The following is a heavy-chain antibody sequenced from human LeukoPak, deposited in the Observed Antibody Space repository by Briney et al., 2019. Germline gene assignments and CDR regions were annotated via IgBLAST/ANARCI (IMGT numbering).Heavy chain of an antibody. CDR1: GYSFTSYW. D-gene: IGHD2-2*01. J-gene: IGHJ6*02. Sequence: GKSLKISCKGSGYSFTSYWIGWVRQMPGKGLEWMGIIYPGDSDTRYSPSFQGQVTISADKSISTAYLQWSSLKASDTAMYYCARRSTSYYYGMDVWGQGTTVTVSS. CDR2: IYPGDSDT. CDR3: ARRSTSYYYGMDV. V-gene: IGHV5-51*01.